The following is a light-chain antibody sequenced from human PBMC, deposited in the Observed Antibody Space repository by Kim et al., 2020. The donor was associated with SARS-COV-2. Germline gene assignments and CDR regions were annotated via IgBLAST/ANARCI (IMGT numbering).Light chain of an antibody. CDR3: VLYMGGGIRV. CDR2: NTN. V-gene: IGLV8-61*01. J-gene: IGLJ3*02. Sequence: GGTVTLTRGLTSCSVSTSYYPSWYQQPPGPAPRTLNYNTNPRSSGVPDRFSGSILGNKATLTITGAQADDESDYYCVLYMGGGIRVFGRGTKLTVL. CDR1: SCSVSTSYY.